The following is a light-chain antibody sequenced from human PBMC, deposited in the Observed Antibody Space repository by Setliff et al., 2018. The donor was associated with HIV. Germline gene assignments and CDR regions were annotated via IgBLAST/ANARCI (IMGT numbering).Light chain of an antibody. Sequence: SYELTQPPSLSVAPGKAARITCGGNNIGSKSVHWYQQKPGQAPVLVIYFDSDRPSGIPERFSGSNSGNTATLTISRVEAGDEADYYCQVWDTSSDQGVFGTGTKV. CDR1: NIGSKS. CDR3: QVWDTSSDQGV. V-gene: IGLV3-21*04. CDR2: FDS. J-gene: IGLJ1*01.